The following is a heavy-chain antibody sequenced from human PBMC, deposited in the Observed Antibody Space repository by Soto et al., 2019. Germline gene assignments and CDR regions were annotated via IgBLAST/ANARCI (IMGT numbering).Heavy chain of an antibody. CDR2: ISAYNGNT. Sequence: QVQLVQSGAEVKKPGASVKVSCKASGYTFTSYGISWVRQAPGQGLEWMGWISAYNGNTNYAQKLQGRVTMTTDTSTSTDYMELRSLRSDDTAVYYCARDWPITIFGVVTHDAFDIWGQGTMVTVSS. D-gene: IGHD3-3*01. J-gene: IGHJ3*02. V-gene: IGHV1-18*01. CDR3: ARDWPITIFGVVTHDAFDI. CDR1: GYTFTSYG.